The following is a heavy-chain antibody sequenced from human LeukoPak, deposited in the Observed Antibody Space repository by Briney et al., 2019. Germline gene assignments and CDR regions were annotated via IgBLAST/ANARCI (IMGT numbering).Heavy chain of an antibody. Sequence: PSETLSLTCTVSGGSISSYYWSWIRQPAGKGLEWIGRIYTSGSTNYNPSLKSRVTMSVDTSKNQFSLKLSSVTAADTAVYYCARDIMDCSSTSCYMDYYYYGMDVWGQGTTVTVSS. CDR1: GGSISSYY. CDR3: ARDIMDCSSTSCYMDYYYYGMDV. J-gene: IGHJ6*02. D-gene: IGHD2-2*02. V-gene: IGHV4-4*07. CDR2: IYTSGST.